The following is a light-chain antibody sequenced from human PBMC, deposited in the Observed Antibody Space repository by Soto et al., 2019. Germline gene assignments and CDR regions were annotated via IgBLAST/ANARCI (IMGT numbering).Light chain of an antibody. V-gene: IGLV2-8*01. Sequence: QSALTQPPSASGSPGQSVTISCTGTSSDVGAYKYVSWYQQYPGKAPKLMSYEGTKRPSGVPDRFSGSKSGNTDSLTVSGLQAEDVADYYCTSYVGNDIWVFGGGTKLTVL. CDR2: EGT. CDR3: TSYVGNDIWV. CDR1: SSDVGAYKY. J-gene: IGLJ3*02.